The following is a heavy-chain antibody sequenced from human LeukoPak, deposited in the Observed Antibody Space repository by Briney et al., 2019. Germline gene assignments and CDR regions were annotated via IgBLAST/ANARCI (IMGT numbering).Heavy chain of an antibody. CDR2: INHSGST. CDR1: GGSFSGYY. D-gene: IGHD3-10*01. V-gene: IGHV4-34*01. Sequence: PSETLSLTCAVYGGSFSGYYWGWIRQPPGKGLEWIGEINHSGSTNYNPSLKSRVTISVDTSKNQFSLKLSSVTAADTAVYYCARTRFYGYCDYWGQGTLVTVSS. CDR3: ARTRFYGYCDY. J-gene: IGHJ4*02.